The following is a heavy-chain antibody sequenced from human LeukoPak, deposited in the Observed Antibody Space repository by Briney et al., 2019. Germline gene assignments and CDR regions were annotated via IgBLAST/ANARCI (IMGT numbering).Heavy chain of an antibody. CDR3: ARDSGRIVVVPAADEATHPL. Sequence: PGGSLRLSCAASGFTFSSYWMHWVRQAPGKGLVWVSRINSDGSSTSYADSVKGRFTISRDNAKNTLYLQMNSLRAEDTAVYYCARDSGRIVVVPAADEATHPLWGQGTLVTVSS. V-gene: IGHV3-74*01. CDR2: INSDGSST. D-gene: IGHD2-2*01. J-gene: IGHJ4*02. CDR1: GFTFSSYW.